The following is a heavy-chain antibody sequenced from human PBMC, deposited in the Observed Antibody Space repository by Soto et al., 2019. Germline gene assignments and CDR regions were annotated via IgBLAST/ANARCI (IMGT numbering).Heavy chain of an antibody. CDR1: GFTFRSYW. CDR2: IKHDGTI. D-gene: IGHD3-3*01. Sequence: GGSLRLSCAASGFTFRSYWMTWVRQAPGKGLEWVANIKHDGTINYVDSVKGRFTIFRDNAKNSVYLQMNSLRAEDTAVYYCVRVHPWDFLDVWGQGTTVTVSS. V-gene: IGHV3-7*01. J-gene: IGHJ6*02. CDR3: VRVHPWDFLDV.